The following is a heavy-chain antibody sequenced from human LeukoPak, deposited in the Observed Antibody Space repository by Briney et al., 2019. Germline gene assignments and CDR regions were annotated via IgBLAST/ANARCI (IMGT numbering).Heavy chain of an antibody. CDR2: ISYDGSNK. V-gene: IGHV3-30*03. J-gene: IGHJ6*02. Sequence: GGSLRLSCAASGFTFSSYGMHWVRQAPGKGLEWVAVISYDGSNKYYADSVKGRFTISRDNAKNSLYLQMNSLRAEDTAVYYCARVSRLGGGNFYGMDVWGQGTTVTVSS. D-gene: IGHD4-23*01. CDR3: ARVSRLGGGNFYGMDV. CDR1: GFTFSSYG.